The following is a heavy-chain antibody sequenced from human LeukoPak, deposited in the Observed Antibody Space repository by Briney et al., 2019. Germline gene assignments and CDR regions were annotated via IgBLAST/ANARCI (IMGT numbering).Heavy chain of an antibody. CDR3: ARVRGSAAIVNWFDP. CDR1: GFTVTYNY. D-gene: IGHD2-2*01. CDR2: IYSVGST. V-gene: IGHV3-66*01. Sequence: GGSLRLSCAASGFTVTYNYMRWVRQAPGKGLEWVSVIYSVGSTYYADSVKGRFTISRDNSNNTLYLQMNSLRAEDTAVYYCARVRGSAAIVNWFDPWGQGTLVTVSS. J-gene: IGHJ5*02.